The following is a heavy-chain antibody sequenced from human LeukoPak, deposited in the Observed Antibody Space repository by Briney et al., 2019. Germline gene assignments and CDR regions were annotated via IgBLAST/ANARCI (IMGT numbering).Heavy chain of an antibody. CDR1: GGSISSYY. CDR2: IYTSGST. D-gene: IGHD3-10*01. J-gene: IGHJ6*03. V-gene: IGHV4-4*07. CDR3: ARLSITMVRGYYYYYMDV. Sequence: SETLSLTCTVSGGSISSYYWSWIRQPAGKGLEWIGRIYTSGSTNYNPSLKSRVTMSVDTFKNQFSLKLSSVTAADTAVYYCARLSITMVRGYYYYYMDVWGKGTTVTVSS.